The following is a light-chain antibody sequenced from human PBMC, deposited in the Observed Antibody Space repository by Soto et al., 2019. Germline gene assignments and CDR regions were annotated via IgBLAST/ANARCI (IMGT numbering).Light chain of an antibody. CDR1: QGISNY. Sequence: DIQMTQSPSSLSASVGDRVTITCRASQGISNYLAWYQQKPGKVPKLLIYATSPLQSGVPSRFSDSGSETEFTLTTSSQQPEDIATYYCQKYTSAHYTFGQGTKLEI. V-gene: IGKV1-27*01. CDR2: ATS. J-gene: IGKJ2*01. CDR3: QKYTSAHYT.